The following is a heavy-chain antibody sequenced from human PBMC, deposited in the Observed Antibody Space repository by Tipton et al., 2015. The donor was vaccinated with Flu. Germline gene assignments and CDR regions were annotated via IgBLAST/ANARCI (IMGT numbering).Heavy chain of an antibody. CDR1: GFSFSDHY. Sequence: SLRLSCAASGFSFSDHYMDWVRQAPGKGLEWVGRTRDKAETYTTVYAASVQGRFTISRDFSKNSVYLQMNSLKTEDTAVYYCVRLSVSRWGGYYFDYWGLGSLVTVSS. CDR2: TRDKAETYTT. V-gene: IGHV3-72*01. J-gene: IGHJ4*02. CDR3: VRLSVSRWGGYYFDY. D-gene: IGHD3-16*01.